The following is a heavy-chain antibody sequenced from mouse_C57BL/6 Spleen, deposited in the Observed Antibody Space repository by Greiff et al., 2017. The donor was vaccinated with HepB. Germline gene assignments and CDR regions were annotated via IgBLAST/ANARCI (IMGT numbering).Heavy chain of an antibody. J-gene: IGHJ1*03. V-gene: IGHV1-64*01. CDR2: IHPNSGST. CDR1: GHTFTSYW. CDR3: ARFYYYGSSYGYFDV. D-gene: IGHD1-1*01. Sequence: QVQLQQPGAELVKPGASVKLSCKASGHTFTSYWMHWVKQRPGQGLEWIGMIHPNSGSTNYNEKFKSKATLTVDKSSSTAYMQLSSLTSEDSAVYYCARFYYYGSSYGYFDVWGTGTTVTVSS.